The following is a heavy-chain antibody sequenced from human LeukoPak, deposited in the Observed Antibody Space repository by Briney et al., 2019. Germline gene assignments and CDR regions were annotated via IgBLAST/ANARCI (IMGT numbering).Heavy chain of an antibody. D-gene: IGHD3-10*01. CDR3: AREALYGSGSYYPNWFDP. CDR1: GYSISSGYY. V-gene: IGHV4-38-2*02. J-gene: IGHJ5*02. Sequence: SETLSLTCTVSGYSISSGYYWGWIRQPPGKGLEWIGSIYHSGSTSYNPSLKSRVTISVDTSKNQFSLKLSSVTAADTAVYYCAREALYGSGSYYPNWFDPWGQGTLVTVSS. CDR2: IYHSGST.